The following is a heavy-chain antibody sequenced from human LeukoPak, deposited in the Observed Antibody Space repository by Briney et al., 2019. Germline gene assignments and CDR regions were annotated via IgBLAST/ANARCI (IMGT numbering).Heavy chain of an antibody. CDR1: GGSISSGGYY. Sequence: SETLSLTCTVSGGSISSGGYYWSWIRQHPGKGLEWIGYIYYSGSTYYNPSLKSRVTISVDTSKNQFSLNLSSVTAADTAVYYCARVSYYYYMDVWGKGTTVTVSS. V-gene: IGHV4-31*03. CDR3: ARVSYYYYMDV. J-gene: IGHJ6*03. CDR2: IYYSGST.